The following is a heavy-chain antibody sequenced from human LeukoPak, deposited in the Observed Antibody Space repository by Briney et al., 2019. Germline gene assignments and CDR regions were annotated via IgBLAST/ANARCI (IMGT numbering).Heavy chain of an antibody. Sequence: ASVKVSCKASGYTFSGTGQYLYWLRQAPGQGLECMGWIYPNNGATAYAQQFQGRVAMTGDTSINTAYMELSRLRPDDTAVYYCARDGPAQMVDFDYWGQGALVTVSS. CDR3: ARDGPAQMVDFDY. J-gene: IGHJ4*02. CDR1: GYTFSGTGQY. CDR2: IYPNNGAT. D-gene: IGHD3-10*01. V-gene: IGHV1-2*02.